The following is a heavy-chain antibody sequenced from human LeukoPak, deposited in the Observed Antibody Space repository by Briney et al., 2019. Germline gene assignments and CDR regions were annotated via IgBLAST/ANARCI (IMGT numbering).Heavy chain of an antibody. CDR1: GFTFSSYS. V-gene: IGHV3-21*01. D-gene: IGHD6-13*01. CDR3: ARDREKQQLPQFFYYYYMDV. Sequence: GGSLRLSCAASGFTFSSYSMNWVRQAPGKGLEWVSSISSSGSYIYYADSVKGRFTISRDNAKNSLYLQMNSLRAEDTAVYYCARDREKQQLPQFFYYYYMDVWGKGTTVTVSS. J-gene: IGHJ6*03. CDR2: ISSSGSYI.